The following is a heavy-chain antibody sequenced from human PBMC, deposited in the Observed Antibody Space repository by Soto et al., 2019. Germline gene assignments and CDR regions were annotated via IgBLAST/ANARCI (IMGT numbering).Heavy chain of an antibody. D-gene: IGHD3-10*01. V-gene: IGHV3-21*06. Sequence: GGSLRLSCAASGFTFTRYSMNWVRQAPGKGLEWVSSISSTTNYIYYGDSMKGRFTISRDNAKNSLYLEMNSLRAEDTAVYYCARHPPLYGSGSYTRGTLPYYFDYWGQGTLVTVSS. J-gene: IGHJ4*02. CDR1: GFTFTRYS. CDR2: ISSTTNYI. CDR3: ARHPPLYGSGSYTRGTLPYYFDY.